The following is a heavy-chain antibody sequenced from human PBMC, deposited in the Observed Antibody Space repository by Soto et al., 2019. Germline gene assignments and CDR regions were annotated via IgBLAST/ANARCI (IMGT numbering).Heavy chain of an antibody. Sequence: QVQLVESGGGVVQPGRSLRLSCVASGFTFSNFGMHWVRQAPGKGLEWVAVIRYDGSNKYYADSVQGRFTISRDNSKDTLYLQMNRLRAEDTAVYYCAGWRSGWYGLYFDYWGQGTLVTVSS. CDR1: GFTFSNFG. CDR2: IRYDGSNK. D-gene: IGHD6-19*01. CDR3: AGWRSGWYGLYFDY. V-gene: IGHV3-33*01. J-gene: IGHJ4*02.